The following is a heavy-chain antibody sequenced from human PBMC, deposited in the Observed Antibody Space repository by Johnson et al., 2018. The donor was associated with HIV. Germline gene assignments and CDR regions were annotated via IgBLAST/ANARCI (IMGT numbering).Heavy chain of an antibody. CDR2: ISYDGSNK. CDR1: GFTFSSYA. CDR3: ARDGGIAATDAFDI. D-gene: IGHD6-13*01. Sequence: QVQLVESGGGVVQPGRSLRLSCAASGFTFSSYAMHWVRQAPGKGLEWVAVISYDGSNKYYADSVKGRFTISRDNSKNTLYLQMNSLRAEDTAVYYCARDGGIAATDAFDIWGQGTMVT. V-gene: IGHV3-30*04. J-gene: IGHJ3*02.